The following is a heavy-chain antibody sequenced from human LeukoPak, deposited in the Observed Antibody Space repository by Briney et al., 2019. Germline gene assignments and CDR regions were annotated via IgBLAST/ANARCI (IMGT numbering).Heavy chain of an antibody. Sequence: GESLRLSCAASGFTFSTYSMNWVRQAPGKGLEWVSAISYSSDYIYYADSVKGRFTISRDNAKNSLFLQMNSLRAEDTATYYCARITLTGPYGMDVWGQGTTVTVSS. V-gene: IGHV3-21*01. CDR3: ARITLTGPYGMDV. D-gene: IGHD3-9*01. CDR1: GFTFSTYS. CDR2: ISYSSDYI. J-gene: IGHJ6*02.